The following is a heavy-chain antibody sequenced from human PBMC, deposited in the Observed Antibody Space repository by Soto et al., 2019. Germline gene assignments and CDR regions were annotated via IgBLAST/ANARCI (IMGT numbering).Heavy chain of an antibody. CDR2: INHSGST. J-gene: IGHJ4*02. CDR3: ARADDFDWLSLDY. Sequence: SETLSLTCAVYGGSFSGYYWSWTRQPPGKGLEWIGEINHSGSTNYNPSLKSRVTISVDTSKNQFSLKLSSVTAADTAVYYCARADDFDWLSLDYWGQGTLVTVSS. D-gene: IGHD3-9*01. V-gene: IGHV4-34*01. CDR1: GGSFSGYY.